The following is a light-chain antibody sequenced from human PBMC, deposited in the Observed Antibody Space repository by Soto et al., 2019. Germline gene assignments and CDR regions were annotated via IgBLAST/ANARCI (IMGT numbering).Light chain of an antibody. V-gene: IGKV3-20*01. CDR3: QHYDSSPLYT. CDR1: RSVTSSY. J-gene: IGKJ2*01. CDR2: DTS. Sequence: EIVLTQSPGTLSLSPGERATISCRASRSVTSSYLAWYQQKPGQAPRLLIYDTSSRATGIPDRFSGSASGTDFTLTVSRLEPEDFAVYYCQHYDSSPLYTFGQGPKLEIK.